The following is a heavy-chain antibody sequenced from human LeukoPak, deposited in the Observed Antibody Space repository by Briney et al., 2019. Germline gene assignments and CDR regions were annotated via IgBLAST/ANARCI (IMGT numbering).Heavy chain of an antibody. CDR3: AGYSDSSVDY. CDR2: IYYDGST. D-gene: IGHD6-6*01. V-gene: IGHV4-59*01. CDR1: GGPIGSFY. Sequence: SETLSLTCTVSGGPIGSFYWSWIRQPPGKGLEWIAYIYYDGSTIYNPSLKSRVTISIDTSRKQFSLKVTSVTAADTAGYYCAGYSDSSVDYWGQGTLVIVSP. J-gene: IGHJ4*02.